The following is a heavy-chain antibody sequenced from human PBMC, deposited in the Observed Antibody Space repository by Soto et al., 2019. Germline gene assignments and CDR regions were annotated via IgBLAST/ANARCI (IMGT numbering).Heavy chain of an antibody. CDR3: TRDASRDSSARGWFDP. CDR1: GFTFRSFT. V-gene: IGHV3-21*01. D-gene: IGHD6-13*01. J-gene: IGHJ5*02. CDR2: ISSNSAYI. Sequence: GGSLRLSCAASGFTFRSFTMNWVRQAPGKGLEWVSTISSNSAYIYYTDALRGRFTISRDNAKNSLHLQMDSLRAEDTAVYYCTRDASRDSSARGWFDPWGPGTLVTVS.